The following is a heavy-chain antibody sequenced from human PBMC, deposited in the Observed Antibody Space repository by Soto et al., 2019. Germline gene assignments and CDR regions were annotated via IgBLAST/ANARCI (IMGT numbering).Heavy chain of an antibody. CDR3: AKDMSRVVPYYYYGMDV. CDR2: ISYDGSNK. V-gene: IGHV3-30*18. CDR1: GFTFSSYG. J-gene: IGHJ6*02. D-gene: IGHD2-15*01. Sequence: QVQLVESGGGVVQPGRSLRLSCAASGFTFSSYGMHWVRQAPGKGLEWVAVISYDGSNKYYADSVKGRFTISRDNSKNTLYLQMNSLRAEDTAVYYCAKDMSRVVPYYYYGMDVWGQGTTVTVSS.